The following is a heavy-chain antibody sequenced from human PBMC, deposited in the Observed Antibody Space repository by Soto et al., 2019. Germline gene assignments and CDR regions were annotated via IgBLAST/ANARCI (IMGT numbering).Heavy chain of an antibody. V-gene: IGHV3-33*01. CDR2: IWYDGSNK. D-gene: IGHD2-2*01. CDR1: GFTFSSYG. CDR3: ARDQNRWYAYGANGNFDY. Sequence: GGSLRLSCAASGFTFSSYGMHWVRQAPGKGLEWVAVIWYDGSNKYYADSVKGRFTISRDNSKNTLYLQMNSLRAEDTAVYYCARDQNRWYAYGANGNFDYWGQGTLVTVSS. J-gene: IGHJ4*02.